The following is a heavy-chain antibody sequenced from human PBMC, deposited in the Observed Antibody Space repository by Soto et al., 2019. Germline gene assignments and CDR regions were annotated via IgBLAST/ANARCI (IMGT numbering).Heavy chain of an antibody. CDR3: ARDVRDIVVVVAASSSYYYYGMDV. CDR1: GYTFTSYG. Sequence: QVQLVQSGAEVKKPGASVKVSCKASGYTFTSYGISWVRQAPGQGLEWMGWISAYNGNTNYAQKLQGRVTMTTDTSPSTAYMELRSLSSDDTAVYYCARDVRDIVVVVAASSSYYYYGMDVWGQGTTVTVSS. CDR2: ISAYNGNT. J-gene: IGHJ6*02. V-gene: IGHV1-18*01. D-gene: IGHD2-15*01.